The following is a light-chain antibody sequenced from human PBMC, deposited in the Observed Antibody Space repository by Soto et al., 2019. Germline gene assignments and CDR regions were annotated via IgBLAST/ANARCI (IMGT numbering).Light chain of an antibody. CDR2: GAS. V-gene: IGKV3D-15*01. Sequence: EIVMTQSPATLSVSPGERATLSCRASQSVSSNLAWYQQKPGQAPRLLICGASIRATGIPARFSGSGSGTEFTLTISSLQSEDFAVYYCQQYNNWPQTFGQGTKVDIK. CDR3: QQYNNWPQT. CDR1: QSVSSN. J-gene: IGKJ1*01.